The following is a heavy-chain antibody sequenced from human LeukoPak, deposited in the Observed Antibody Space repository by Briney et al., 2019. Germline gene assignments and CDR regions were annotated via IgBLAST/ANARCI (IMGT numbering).Heavy chain of an antibody. V-gene: IGHV3-33*01. CDR1: GFTFSSYG. CDR2: IWYDGSNK. CDR3: ARHSPLGVLDALNI. D-gene: IGHD7-27*01. J-gene: IGHJ3*02. Sequence: GGSLRLSCAASGFTFSSYGMHWVRQAPGKGLEWVAVIWYDGSNKYYADSVKGRFTISRDNSKNTLYLQMNSLRAEDTAVYYCARHSPLGVLDALNIWGQGTMVTVSS.